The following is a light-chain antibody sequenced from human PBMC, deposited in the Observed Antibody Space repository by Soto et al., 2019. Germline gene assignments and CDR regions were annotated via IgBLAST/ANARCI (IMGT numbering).Light chain of an antibody. CDR1: QSISRW. CDR2: DAS. Sequence: EIQMTQSPSTMSASVGDTVTIPCRASQSISRWLAWYQQTPGKAPKLLIYDASSLEIGVPSRFRGRRSGPGFTLTISSRQPDDCATYYCQQCSSYYLTVGQGTKV. CDR3: QQCSSYYLT. V-gene: IGKV1-5*01. J-gene: IGKJ1*01.